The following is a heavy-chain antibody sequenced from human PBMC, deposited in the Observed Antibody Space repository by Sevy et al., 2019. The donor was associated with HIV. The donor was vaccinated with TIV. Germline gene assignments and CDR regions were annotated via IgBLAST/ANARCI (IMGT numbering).Heavy chain of an antibody. V-gene: IGHV3-23*01. CDR1: GFTFSSYA. CDR3: AKEMGSGWYPVLMVGLEMGYFQH. Sequence: GGSLRLSCAASGFTFSSYAMSWVRQAPGKGLEWVSAISGSGGSTYYADSMKGRFTISRDNSKNTLYLQMNSLRAEDTAVYYCAKEMGSGWYPVLMVGLEMGYFQHWGQGTLVTVSS. CDR2: ISGSGGST. D-gene: IGHD6-19*01. J-gene: IGHJ1*01.